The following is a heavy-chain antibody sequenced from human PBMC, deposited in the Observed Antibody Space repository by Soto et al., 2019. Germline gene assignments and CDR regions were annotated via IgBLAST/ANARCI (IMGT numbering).Heavy chain of an antibody. Sequence: GGSLRLSCAASGFTFSGSAMHWVRQASGKGLEWVGRIRSKANSYATAYAASVKGRFTISRDDSKNTAYLQMNSLKTEDTAVHYCTRQIRIFGVVTFDYWGQGTLVTVS. J-gene: IGHJ4*02. D-gene: IGHD3-3*01. CDR3: TRQIRIFGVVTFDY. CDR1: GFTFSGSA. CDR2: IRSKANSYAT. V-gene: IGHV3-73*01.